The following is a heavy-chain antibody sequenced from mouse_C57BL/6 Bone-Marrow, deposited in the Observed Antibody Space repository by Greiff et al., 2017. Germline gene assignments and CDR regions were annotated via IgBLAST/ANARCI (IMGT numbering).Heavy chain of an antibody. CDR1: GYAFSSSW. J-gene: IGHJ2*01. CDR2: IYPGDGDT. CDR3: ARSGYSNHYFDY. Sequence: VQLQQSGPELVKPGASVKISCKASGYAFSSSWMNWVKQRPGKGLEWIGRIYPGDGDTNYNGMFKGKATLTADKSSSTAYMQLSSLTSADSAVYFCARSGYSNHYFDYWCQGTTLTVSS. V-gene: IGHV1-82*01. D-gene: IGHD2-5*01.